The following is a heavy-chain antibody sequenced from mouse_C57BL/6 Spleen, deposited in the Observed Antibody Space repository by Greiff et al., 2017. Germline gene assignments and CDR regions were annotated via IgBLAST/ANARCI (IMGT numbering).Heavy chain of an antibody. D-gene: IGHD2-10*01. V-gene: IGHV1-50*01. CDR3: ARTYYGNYLYYFDY. CDR2: IDPSDSYT. CDR1: GYTFTSYW. Sequence: QVQLQQSGAELVKPGASVKLSCKASGYTFTSYWMQWVKQRPGQGLEWIGEIDPSDSYTNYNQKFKGKATLTVDTSSSTAYMQLSSLTSEDSAVYYCARTYYGNYLYYFDYWGQGTTLTVSS. J-gene: IGHJ2*01.